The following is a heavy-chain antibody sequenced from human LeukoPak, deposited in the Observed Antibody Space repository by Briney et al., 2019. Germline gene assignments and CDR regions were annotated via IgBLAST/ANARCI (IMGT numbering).Heavy chain of an antibody. CDR3: ARLGVYFDFWFDP. J-gene: IGHJ5*02. V-gene: IGHV3-21*01. D-gene: IGHD3-9*01. Sequence: NPGGSLRLSCAASGFTFSSYSMNWVRQAPGEGLEWVSSISSSSSYIYYADSVKGRFTISRDNAKNSPYLQMNSLRAEDTAVYYCARLGVYFDFWFDPWGQGTLVTVSS. CDR2: ISSSSSYI. CDR1: GFTFSSYS.